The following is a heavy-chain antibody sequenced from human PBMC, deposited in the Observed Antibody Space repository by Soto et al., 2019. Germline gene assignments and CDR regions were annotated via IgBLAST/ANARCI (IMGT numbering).Heavy chain of an antibody. Sequence: SETLSLTCTVSGGSISSGDYYWSWIRHPPGKGLEWIGYMYYSGSTYYNPSLKSRVTISVDTSKNQFSLKLSSVTAADTAVYYCARVGIGYYYDSSGSFDYWGQGNLVTVSS. CDR3: ARVGIGYYYDSSGSFDY. CDR1: GGSISSGDYY. D-gene: IGHD3-22*01. CDR2: MYYSGST. J-gene: IGHJ4*02. V-gene: IGHV4-30-4*01.